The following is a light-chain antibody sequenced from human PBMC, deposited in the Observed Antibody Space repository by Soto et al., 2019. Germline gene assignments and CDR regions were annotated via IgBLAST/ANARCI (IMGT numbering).Light chain of an antibody. Sequence: IVLTQSPGTLSLSPGERATLSCRASQSLNYYLAWYQQKPGQAPRLLIYDASNRATGIPARFSGSGSGTDFTLTISSLEPEDFAVYYCQQRSNWPPTFGQGTKVDIK. CDR1: QSLNYY. CDR3: QQRSNWPPT. J-gene: IGKJ1*01. V-gene: IGKV3-11*01. CDR2: DAS.